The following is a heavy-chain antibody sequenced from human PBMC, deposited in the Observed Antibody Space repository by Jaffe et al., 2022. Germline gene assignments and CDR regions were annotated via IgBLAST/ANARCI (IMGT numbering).Heavy chain of an antibody. CDR3: ARAPYSSSPKGAYYYYMDV. CDR2: INHSGST. V-gene: IGHV4-34*01. J-gene: IGHJ6*03. D-gene: IGHD6-6*01. CDR1: GGSFSGYY. Sequence: QVQLQQWGAGLLKPSETLSLTCAVYGGSFSGYYWSWIRQPPGKGLEWIGEINHSGSTNYNPSLKSRVTISVDTSKNQFSLKLSSVTAADTAVYYCARAPYSSSPKGAYYYYMDVWGKGTTVTVSS.